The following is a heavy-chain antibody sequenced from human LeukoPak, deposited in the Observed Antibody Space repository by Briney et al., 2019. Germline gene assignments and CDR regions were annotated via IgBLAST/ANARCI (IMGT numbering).Heavy chain of an antibody. CDR1: GGSISSYY. Sequence: SETLSLTCTVSGGSISSYYWSWIRQPPGKGLEWIGYIYYSGSTNYNPSLKSRVTISVDTSKNQFSLKLSSVTAADTAVYYCASLAINYYDSSGYYHDAFDIWGQGTMVTVSS. D-gene: IGHD3-22*01. CDR3: ASLAINYYDSSGYYHDAFDI. J-gene: IGHJ3*02. CDR2: IYYSGST. V-gene: IGHV4-59*01.